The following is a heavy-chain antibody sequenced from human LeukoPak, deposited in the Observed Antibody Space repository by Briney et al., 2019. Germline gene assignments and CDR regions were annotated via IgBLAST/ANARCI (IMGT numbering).Heavy chain of an antibody. CDR1: GGSISSYY. V-gene: IGHV4-59*12. J-gene: IGHJ4*02. CDR3: ARGAPPQN. Sequence: PSETLSLTCTVSGGSISSYYWSWIRQPPGKGLEWIGYIYCSGSTNYNPSLKSRVTISVDTSKNHFSLNLTSVTAADTAVYYCARGAPPQNWGQGALVTVSS. CDR2: IYCSGST.